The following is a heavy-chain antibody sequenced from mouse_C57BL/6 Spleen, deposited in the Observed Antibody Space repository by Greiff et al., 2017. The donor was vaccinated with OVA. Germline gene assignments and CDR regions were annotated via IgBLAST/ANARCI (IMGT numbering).Heavy chain of an antibody. CDR2: INYDGSST. CDR1: GFTFSDYY. J-gene: IGHJ4*01. D-gene: IGHD2-3*01. CDR3: ARGSYDGYPYYAMDY. Sequence: EVKLVESEGGLVQPGSSMKLSCTASGFTFSDYYMAWVRQVPEKGLEWVANINYDGSSTYYLDSLKSRFIISRDNAKNILYLQMSSLKSEDTATYYCARGSYDGYPYYAMDYWGQGTSVTVSS. V-gene: IGHV5-16*01.